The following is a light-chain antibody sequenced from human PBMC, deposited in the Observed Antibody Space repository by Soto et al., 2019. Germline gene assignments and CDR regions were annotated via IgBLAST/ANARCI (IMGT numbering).Light chain of an antibody. Sequence: EIVMTQSPGTLSLSPGERATPSCRASQSVSTDLAWYQQKPGQAPRLLIYDASNRATGIPARFSGSGSGTDFTLTISSLEPEDFAVYYCQQRSSWPITFGQGTRLEIK. V-gene: IGKV3-11*01. J-gene: IGKJ5*01. CDR2: DAS. CDR1: QSVSTD. CDR3: QQRSSWPIT.